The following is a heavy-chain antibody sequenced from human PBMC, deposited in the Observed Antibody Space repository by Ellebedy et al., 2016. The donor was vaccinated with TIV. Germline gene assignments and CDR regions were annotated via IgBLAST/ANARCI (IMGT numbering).Heavy chain of an antibody. D-gene: IGHD6-6*01. CDR3: ARESIGLYYMDV. CDR2: IYYSGST. V-gene: IGHV4-31*03. J-gene: IGHJ6*03. CDR1: GGSISSGGYY. Sequence: LRLXXTVSGGSISSGGYYWSWIRQHPGKGLEWIGYIYYSGSTYYNPSLKSRVTISVDTSKNQFSLKLSSVTAADTAVYYCARESIGLYYMDVWGKGTTVTVSS.